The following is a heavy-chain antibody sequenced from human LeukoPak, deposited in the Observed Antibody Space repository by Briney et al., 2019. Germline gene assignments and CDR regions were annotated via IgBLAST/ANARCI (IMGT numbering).Heavy chain of an antibody. V-gene: IGHV4-34*01. CDR2: INRGGST. Sequence: PSETLSLTCAVHGGSFSGYYWSWIRQPPRKGLEWIGEINRGGSTDYNPSLKSRVTVSVDTSKNQFSLNLKSVTTADTAVYYCARGYGSGSYYTYWGQGTLVTVSS. D-gene: IGHD3-10*01. J-gene: IGHJ4*02. CDR3: ARGYGSGSYYTY. CDR1: GGSFSGYY.